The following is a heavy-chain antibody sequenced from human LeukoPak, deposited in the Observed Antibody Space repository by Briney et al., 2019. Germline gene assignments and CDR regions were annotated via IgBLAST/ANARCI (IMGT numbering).Heavy chain of an antibody. V-gene: IGHV3-74*01. J-gene: IGHJ4*02. CDR1: GFTFSSYW. Sequence: GGSLRLSCAASGFTFSSYWMHWVRQAPGKGLVWVSRINSDGSSTSYADSVKGRFTISRDNAKNTLYLQMNSLRAEDTAVYYCARRARSSGYYYFDYWGQGTLVTVSS. CDR3: ARRARSSGYYYFDY. D-gene: IGHD3-22*01. CDR2: INSDGSST.